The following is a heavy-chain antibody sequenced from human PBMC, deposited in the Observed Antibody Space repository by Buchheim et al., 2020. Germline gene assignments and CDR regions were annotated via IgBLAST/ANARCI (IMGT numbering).Heavy chain of an antibody. CDR2: ISHSGSSI. V-gene: IGHV3-11*01. CDR1: GFTFSDYY. Sequence: QVQLVESGGGLVKPGGSLRLSCAASGFTFSDYYMTWIRQAPGEGLEWVSYISHSGSSIYYADSVRGRFTISRDNVKNSLYLQMNSLRADDTAIYYCARDYRDDYRYHKWFDPWGQGTL. D-gene: IGHD5-24*01. J-gene: IGHJ5*02. CDR3: ARDYRDDYRYHKWFDP.